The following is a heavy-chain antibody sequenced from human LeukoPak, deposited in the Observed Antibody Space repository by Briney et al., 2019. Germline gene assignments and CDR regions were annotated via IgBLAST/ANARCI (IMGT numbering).Heavy chain of an antibody. D-gene: IGHD2-15*01. CDR2: ISVSANT. CDR1: AFTLSSYA. Sequence: GGSLRLPCAASAFTLSSYAMRWVRQGPEKGLEWVSAISVSANTYHADSVKGRFTISRDSSKNTLYLQMNSLRAGDAAVYYCAKAPVTTCSGAYCYPFDYWSQGTLVTVSS. J-gene: IGHJ4*02. V-gene: IGHV3-23*01. CDR3: AKAPVTTCSGAYCYPFDY.